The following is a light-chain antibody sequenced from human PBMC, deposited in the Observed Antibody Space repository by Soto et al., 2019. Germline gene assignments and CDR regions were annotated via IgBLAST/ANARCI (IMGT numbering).Light chain of an antibody. V-gene: IGKV3-11*01. CDR3: QQYNNWWT. Sequence: EIVLTQSPATLSLSPGERATLYCRASQSVSNYLAWFQQKPGQAPRLLIFDASDRPTGIPARFSGSGSGTDFALTISSLEPEDFAVYYCQQYNNWWTFGQGTKVDIK. CDR2: DAS. CDR1: QSVSNY. J-gene: IGKJ1*01.